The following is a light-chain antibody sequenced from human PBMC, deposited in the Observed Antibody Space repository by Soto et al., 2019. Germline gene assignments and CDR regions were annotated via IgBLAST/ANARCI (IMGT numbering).Light chain of an antibody. CDR1: QGISRY. CDR3: QQLNTYPVT. J-gene: IGKJ4*01. Sequence: IQLTQSPSSLAASVGDSVTITCRASQGISRYLAWYQPKPGRAPKLLISAASTLQSGVPSKFSGSGSGTDVTLSISSLQPEEGATDYGQQLNTYPVTVGGGTKVDIK. V-gene: IGKV1-9*01. CDR2: AAS.